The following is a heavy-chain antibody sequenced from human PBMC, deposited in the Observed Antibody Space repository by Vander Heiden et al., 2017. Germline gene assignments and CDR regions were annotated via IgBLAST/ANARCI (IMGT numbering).Heavy chain of an antibody. Sequence: QVQLVQSGAEVKKPGASVTVSCKVSGYTLTDSSMPWVRQAPGKGLEWMGGFEPEDGETIYAQKVQGRVTMTEDTSTDTAYMELSSLRSEDTAVYYCATGTPGGGSYSLGAFDIWGQGTMVTVSS. CDR3: ATGTPGGGSYSLGAFDI. J-gene: IGHJ3*02. CDR1: GYTLTDSS. CDR2: FEPEDGET. V-gene: IGHV1-24*01. D-gene: IGHD1-26*01.